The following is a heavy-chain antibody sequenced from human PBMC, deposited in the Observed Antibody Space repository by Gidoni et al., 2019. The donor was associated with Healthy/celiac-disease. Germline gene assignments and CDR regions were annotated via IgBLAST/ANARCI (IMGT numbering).Heavy chain of an antibody. CDR1: GFTFSSYA. CDR3: AKGYYATPDAFDI. D-gene: IGHD3-10*01. V-gene: IGHV3-23*01. Sequence: EVQLLESGGGLVPPGGSLRLYCAASGFTFSSYAMSWVRQAPGKGLEWVSAISGSGGSTYYADSVKGRFTISRDNSKNTLYLQMNSLRAEDTAVYYCAKGYYATPDAFDIWGQGTMVTVSS. J-gene: IGHJ3*02. CDR2: ISGSGGST.